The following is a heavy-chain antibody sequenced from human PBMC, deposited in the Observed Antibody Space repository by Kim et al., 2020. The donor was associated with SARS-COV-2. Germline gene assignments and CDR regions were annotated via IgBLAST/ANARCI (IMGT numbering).Heavy chain of an antibody. CDR2: IHHSGNT. Sequence: SETLSLTCSVSGDSIKTYYWSWLRQPPGKGLEWIGYIHHSGNTNSNPSLKSRVTISVDTSKNQLSLRLTSVTATDTAVYYCARGYFDNSGSSNSFDIWGQGTMVTVSS. V-gene: IGHV4-59*13. CDR1: GDSIKTYY. CDR3: ARGYFDNSGSSNSFDI. D-gene: IGHD3-22*01. J-gene: IGHJ3*02.